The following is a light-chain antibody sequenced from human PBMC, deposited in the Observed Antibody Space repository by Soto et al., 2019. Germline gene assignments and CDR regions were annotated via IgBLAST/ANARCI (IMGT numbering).Light chain of an antibody. V-gene: IGLV3-21*04. J-gene: IGLJ2*01. CDR3: QVWDSSSDHRVV. CDR1: NIGRRS. CDR2: YDT. Sequence: YELAQPPSVSVAPGKTAMITCGGNNIGRRSVHWYQQKPGQAPVLVIYYDTDRPSGIPERFSGSNSGNTATLTISRVEAGDEADYYCQVWDSSSDHRVVFGGGTQLTVL.